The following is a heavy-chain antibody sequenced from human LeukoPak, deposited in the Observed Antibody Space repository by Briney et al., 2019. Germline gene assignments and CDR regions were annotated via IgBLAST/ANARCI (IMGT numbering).Heavy chain of an antibody. V-gene: IGHV4-34*01. J-gene: IGHJ6*03. CDR3: ARNRDEKAGIAAFYYYYYMDV. CDR1: GFTFSRHG. D-gene: IGHD6-13*01. Sequence: GSLRLSCAASGFTFSRHGMHWIRQPPGKGLEWIGEINHSGSTNYNPSLKSRVTISVDTSKNQFSLKLSSVTAADTAVYYCARNRDEKAGIAAFYYYYYMDVWGKGTTVTVSS. CDR2: INHSGST.